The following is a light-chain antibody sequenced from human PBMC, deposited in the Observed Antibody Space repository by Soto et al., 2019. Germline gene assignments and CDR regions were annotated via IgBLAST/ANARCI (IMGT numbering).Light chain of an antibody. J-gene: IGLJ2*01. CDR3: AAWDDSLNGLV. CDR1: SSNIGNNA. V-gene: IGLV1-36*01. Sequence: QSVLTQPPSVSEAPRQRVTISCSGSSSNIGNNAVNWYQQLPGKAPKLLIYYDDLLPSGVSDRFSGSKSGTSASLAISGLQYEDEVDYYCAAWDDSLNGLVFGGGTKLTVL. CDR2: YDD.